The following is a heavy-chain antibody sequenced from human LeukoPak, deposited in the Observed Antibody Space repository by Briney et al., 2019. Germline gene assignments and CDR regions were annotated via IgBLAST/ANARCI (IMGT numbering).Heavy chain of an antibody. D-gene: IGHD3-10*01. CDR3: AKNIGGLDY. V-gene: IGHV3-74*01. J-gene: IGHJ4*02. CDR2: INSDGSST. Sequence: QPGGSLRLSCAASGFTFSSYWMHWVRQAPGKGLVWVSRINSDGSSTSYADSVKGRFTISRDNSKNTLYLQMNSLRGEDTAVYYCAKNIGGLDYWGQGTLVTVSS. CDR1: GFTFSSYW.